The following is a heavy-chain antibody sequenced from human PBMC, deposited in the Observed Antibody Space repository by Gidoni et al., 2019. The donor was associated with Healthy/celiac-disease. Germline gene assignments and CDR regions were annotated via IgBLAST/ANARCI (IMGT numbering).Heavy chain of an antibody. CDR2: SYHSGST. J-gene: IGHJ5*02. V-gene: IGHV4-38-2*02. Sequence: QVQLPESGPGLVTPSETLSLTCTVSGYSISSGYYWGWIRQPPGKGLEWIGSSYHSGSTYYNPSLKSRVTISVDTSKNQFSLKLSSVTAADTAVYYCARRITMVRGDNWFDPWGQGTLVTVSS. CDR3: ARRITMVRGDNWFDP. CDR1: GYSISSGYY. D-gene: IGHD3-10*01.